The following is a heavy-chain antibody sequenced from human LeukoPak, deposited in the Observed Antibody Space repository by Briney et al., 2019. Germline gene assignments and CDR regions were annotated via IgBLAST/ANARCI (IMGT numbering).Heavy chain of an antibody. D-gene: IGHD3-10*01. Sequence: GGSLRLSCAASGFTFSSYAMTWVRQAPGKGLEWVSAISGRGTTYYADSVKGRFTIPRDNSKNTLYLQMNSLRAEDTAVYYCAKDPMVRGSTYDYWGQGTLVTVPS. CDR1: GFTFSSYA. CDR2: ISGRGTT. V-gene: IGHV3-23*01. J-gene: IGHJ4*02. CDR3: AKDPMVRGSTYDY.